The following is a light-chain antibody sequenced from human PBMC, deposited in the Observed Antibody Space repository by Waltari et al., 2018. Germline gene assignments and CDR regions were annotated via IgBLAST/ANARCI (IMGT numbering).Light chain of an antibody. CDR3: AVWDDSLSGWV. CDR2: WNC. Sequence: QSVLTQPPSASGTPGQRVTISCSGRSSNIGSTPVFWYQHFPTSAPNLLFYWNCQRPSGVPERFSGSMSGASASLAISXLRSEDEADYYCAVWDDSLSGWVFGGGTKVTVV. V-gene: IGLV1-47*01. J-gene: IGLJ3*02. CDR1: SSNIGSTP.